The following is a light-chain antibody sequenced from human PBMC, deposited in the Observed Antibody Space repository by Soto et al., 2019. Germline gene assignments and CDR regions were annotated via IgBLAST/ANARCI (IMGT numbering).Light chain of an antibody. CDR3: CSYAGSYTWV. J-gene: IGLJ7*01. V-gene: IGLV2-11*01. Sequence: QSALTQPRSVSGSPGQSVTISCTGTSSDVGGYNYVSWYHQHPGKAPKLLIYDVSKRPSGVPDRFSGSKSAHTASLTISGLQAEDEADYYCCSYAGSYTWVFGGGTQLTVL. CDR2: DVS. CDR1: SSDVGGYNY.